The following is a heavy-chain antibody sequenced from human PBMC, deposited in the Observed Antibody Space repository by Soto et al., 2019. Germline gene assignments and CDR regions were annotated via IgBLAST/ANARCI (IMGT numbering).Heavy chain of an antibody. D-gene: IGHD2-8*01. J-gene: IGHJ6*02. CDR3: ARERSPDIVLMVYAIPDSSISHSYGMDV. CDR2: ITSGGGGA. CDR1: EVTFASYD. Sequence: GGSLRLSCVASEVTFASYDMDWVRQAPGKGLEWGSLITSGGGGANCADSVKGRFTISRDNSKNTLYLQMNSLRAEDTAVYYCARERSPDIVLMVYAIPDSSISHSYGMDVWGQGTTVTVSS. V-gene: IGHV3-23*01.